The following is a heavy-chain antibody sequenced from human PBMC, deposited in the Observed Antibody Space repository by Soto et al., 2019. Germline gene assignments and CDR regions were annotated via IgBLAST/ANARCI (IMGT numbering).Heavy chain of an antibody. Sequence: QVQLQESGPGLVKPSGTLSLTCAVSGGSISSNNWWSWVRQPPGKGLEWIGEIYHNGRINSNPSLKSRVTISVDKSKNQFSLKLSSVTAADTAVYYCAREGSSTSSPWYFDLWGRGTLVTVSS. J-gene: IGHJ2*01. CDR1: GGSISSNNW. CDR3: AREGSSTSSPWYFDL. V-gene: IGHV4-4*02. CDR2: IYHNGRI. D-gene: IGHD6-6*01.